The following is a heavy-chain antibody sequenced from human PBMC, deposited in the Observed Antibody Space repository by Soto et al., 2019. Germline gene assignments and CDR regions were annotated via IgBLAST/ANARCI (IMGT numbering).Heavy chain of an antibody. CDR2: INAGNGNT. CDR3: ARIGALTTDAFDI. CDR1: GYTFTGYT. V-gene: IGHV1-3*01. Sequence: VQLLESGAEVKKPGASVKVSCKASGYTFTGYTIHWVRQAPGQRLEWMGWINAGNGNTKYSQKFQGRVTITRDTSASTAYMELSSLRSEDTAVYSCARIGALTTDAFDIWGQGTMVTVSS. D-gene: IGHD4-17*01. J-gene: IGHJ3*02.